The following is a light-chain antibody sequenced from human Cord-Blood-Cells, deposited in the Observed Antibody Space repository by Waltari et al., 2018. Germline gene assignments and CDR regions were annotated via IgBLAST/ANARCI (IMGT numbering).Light chain of an antibody. J-gene: IGLJ3*02. V-gene: IGLV2-23*01. CDR2: EGS. Sequence: QSAMTQPASVSGSPGQSITISCTGTSSDVGSYNLVSWYQQHPGKAPKLMIYEGSKRPSGVSNRFAGSTTGNTASLTISGLQAEDESDYYCCSYACSSTWVFGGGTKLTVL. CDR1: SSDVGSYNL. CDR3: CSYACSSTWV.